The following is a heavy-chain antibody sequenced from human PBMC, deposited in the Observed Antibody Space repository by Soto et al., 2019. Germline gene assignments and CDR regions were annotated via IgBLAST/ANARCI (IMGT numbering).Heavy chain of an antibody. V-gene: IGHV4-61*08. CDR3: AREAVLLHYMDV. CDR1: GGSISSGDYY. Sequence: SETLSLTCTVSGGSISSGDYYWSWIRQPPGKGLEWIGYIYYSGSTNYNPSLKSRVTISVDTSKNQFSLKLSSVTAADTAVYYCAREAVLLHYMDVWGKGTTVTVSS. D-gene: IGHD3-10*01. CDR2: IYYSGST. J-gene: IGHJ6*03.